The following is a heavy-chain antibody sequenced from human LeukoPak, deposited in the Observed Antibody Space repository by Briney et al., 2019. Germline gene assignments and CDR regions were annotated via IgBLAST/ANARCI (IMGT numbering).Heavy chain of an antibody. Sequence: ASVKVSCKAFGYTFTSQGISWARQAPGQGLDWMGLISTYNGNTNYAQKFQGRVTMTTNTSTSTVYMELRSLRSDDTAVYYCARDVKFQVDYWGQGTLVTVSS. CDR2: ISTYNGNT. CDR1: GYTFTSQG. V-gene: IGHV1-18*01. CDR3: ARDVKFQVDY. J-gene: IGHJ4*02. D-gene: IGHD2-21*01.